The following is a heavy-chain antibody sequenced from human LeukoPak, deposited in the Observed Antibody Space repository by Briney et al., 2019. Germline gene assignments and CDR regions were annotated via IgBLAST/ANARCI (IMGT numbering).Heavy chain of an antibody. D-gene: IGHD3-10*01. Sequence: ASVKVSCKASGGTFSSYAISWVRQAPGQGLEWMRRIIPILGIANYAQKFQGRVTITADKSTSTAYMELSSLRSEDTAVYYCAREGMVRGVITIGPLDYWGQGTLVTVSS. CDR1: GGTFSSYA. V-gene: IGHV1-69*04. CDR3: AREGMVRGVITIGPLDY. J-gene: IGHJ4*02. CDR2: IIPILGIA.